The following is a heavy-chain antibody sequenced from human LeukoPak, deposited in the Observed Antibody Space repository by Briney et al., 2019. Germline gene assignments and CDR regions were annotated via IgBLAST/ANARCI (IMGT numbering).Heavy chain of an antibody. CDR2: IIPIFGTA. V-gene: IGHV1-69*13. D-gene: IGHD1-26*01. CDR3: ARDRDSGSYYDLDY. J-gene: IGHJ4*02. Sequence: ASVKVSCKASGYTFTSYAITWVRQAPGQGLEWMGGIIPIFGTANYAQKFQGRVTITADESTSTAYMELSSLRSEDTAVYYCARDRDSGSYYDLDYWGQGTLVTVSS. CDR1: GYTFTSYA.